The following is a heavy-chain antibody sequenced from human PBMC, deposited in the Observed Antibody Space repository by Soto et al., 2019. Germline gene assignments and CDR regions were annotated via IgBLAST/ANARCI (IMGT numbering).Heavy chain of an antibody. CDR1: GFHVSSNY. CDR3: ARVVVRGFDP. V-gene: IGHV3-53*04. Sequence: GGSLRLSCAASGFHVSSNYMSWVRQAPGKGLEWVSVIYSGGSTYYADSVKGRFTISRHNSKNTLYLQMNSLRAEDTAVYYCARVVVRGFDPWGQGTLVTVSS. J-gene: IGHJ5*02. D-gene: IGHD3-10*01. CDR2: IYSGGST.